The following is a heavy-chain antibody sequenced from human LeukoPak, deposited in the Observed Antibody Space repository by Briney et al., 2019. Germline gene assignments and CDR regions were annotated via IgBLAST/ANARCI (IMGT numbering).Heavy chain of an antibody. J-gene: IGHJ4*02. Sequence: VASVKVSCKASGYTFTNYHINWVRQASGQGLEWMTWINPDTGDKGYARKFQDRVTITTDTSISTAYMELSSLSSEDTAVYFCARTTSMTASGYDYWGQGTLVTASP. CDR3: ARTTSMTASGYDY. V-gene: IGHV1-8*03. D-gene: IGHD2-21*02. CDR1: GYTFTNYH. CDR2: INPDTGDK.